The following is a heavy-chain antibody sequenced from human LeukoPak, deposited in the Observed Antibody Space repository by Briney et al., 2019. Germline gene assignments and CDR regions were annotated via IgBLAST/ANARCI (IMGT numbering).Heavy chain of an antibody. V-gene: IGHV4-59*01. Sequence: SETLSLTCTASGGSFSTYYWSWIRQPPGKGLEWIGYIYYSGSTTYNPTLHSRGTISVDPLKNQFSLKLTSVTAADTGVYYCARRRGGQFDWLLYVGEAFDIWGQGTMVTVSS. CDR1: GGSFSTYY. J-gene: IGHJ3*02. D-gene: IGHD3-9*01. CDR3: ARRRGGQFDWLLYVGEAFDI. CDR2: IYYSGST.